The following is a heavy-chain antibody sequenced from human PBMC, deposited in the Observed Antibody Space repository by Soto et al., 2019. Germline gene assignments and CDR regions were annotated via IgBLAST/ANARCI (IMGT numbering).Heavy chain of an antibody. CDR2: ISAYNGNT. D-gene: IGHD2-2*01. CDR1: GYTFTSYG. J-gene: IGHJ6*03. V-gene: IGHV1-18*01. Sequence: QVQLVQSGAEVKKPGASVKVSCKASGYTFTSYGISWVRQAPGQGLEWMGWISAYNGNTNYAQKLQGRVTMTTDTSTSTAYMELRSLRSDDTAVYYCARDGIVVLPAAPRIYYYMDVWGKGTTVTVSS. CDR3: ARDGIVVLPAAPRIYYYMDV.